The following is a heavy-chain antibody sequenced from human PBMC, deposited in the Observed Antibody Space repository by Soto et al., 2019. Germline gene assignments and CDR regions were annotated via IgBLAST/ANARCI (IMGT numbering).Heavy chain of an antibody. V-gene: IGHV1-18*01. Sequence: GASVKVSCKASGYTFTSYGISWVRQAPGQGLEWMGWISAYNGNTNYAQKLQGRVTMTTDTSTSTAYMELRSLRSDDTAVYYCARGYKYSSGWYLYYCYGMDFWGQGIMVTVSS. D-gene: IGHD6-19*01. CDR2: ISAYNGNT. CDR1: GYTFTSYG. CDR3: ARGYKYSSGWYLYYCYGMDF. J-gene: IGHJ6*02.